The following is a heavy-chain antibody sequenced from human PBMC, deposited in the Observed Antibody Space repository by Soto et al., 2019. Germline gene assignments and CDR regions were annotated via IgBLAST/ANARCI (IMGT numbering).Heavy chain of an antibody. Sequence: GGSLRLSCAASGFTFSSYAMSWVRQAPGKGLEWVSAISGSGGSTYYADSLKGRFTISRDNSKNTLYLQMNSLRAEDTAVYYCAKGGVLLWFGELPLFDYWGQGTLVTVSS. D-gene: IGHD3-10*01. CDR1: GFTFSSYA. V-gene: IGHV3-23*01. CDR2: ISGSGGST. CDR3: AKGGVLLWFGELPLFDY. J-gene: IGHJ4*02.